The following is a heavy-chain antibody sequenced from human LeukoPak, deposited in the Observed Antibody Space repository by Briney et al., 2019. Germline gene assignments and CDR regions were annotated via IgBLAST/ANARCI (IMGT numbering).Heavy chain of an antibody. Sequence: ASVKVSCMASAYTFTGYYMHWVRQAPGQGLEWMGGIIPIFGTANYAQKFQGRVTITADESTSTAYMELSSLRSEDTAVYYCARAQGGYCSSTSCSSPDCWGQGTLVTVSS. V-gene: IGHV1-69*13. D-gene: IGHD2-2*01. CDR2: IIPIFGTA. J-gene: IGHJ4*02. CDR1: AYTFTGYY. CDR3: ARAQGGYCSSTSCSSPDC.